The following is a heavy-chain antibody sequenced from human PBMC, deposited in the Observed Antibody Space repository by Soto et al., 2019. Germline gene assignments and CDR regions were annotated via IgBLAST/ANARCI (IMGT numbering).Heavy chain of an antibody. Sequence: GGSLRLSCAASGFTFSNYAVTWVRQAPGKGLEWVSTISGSGGSTYYADSVKGRFTISRDNSKDTLYLEMNSLRAEDTAMYYCARDLKKFRYFDYWGQGT. J-gene: IGHJ4*02. D-gene: IGHD3-10*01. CDR1: GFTFSNYA. CDR3: ARDLKKFRYFDY. V-gene: IGHV3-23*01. CDR2: ISGSGGST.